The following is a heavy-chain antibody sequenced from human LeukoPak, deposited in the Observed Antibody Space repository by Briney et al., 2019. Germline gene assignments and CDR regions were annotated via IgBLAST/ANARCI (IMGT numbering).Heavy chain of an antibody. J-gene: IGHJ4*02. CDR2: ISSSSSYI. V-gene: IGHV3-21*01. Sequence: GGSLRLSCAASGFTFSSYSMNWVRQAPGMGLEWVSSISSSSSYIYYADSVKGRFTISRDNAKNSLYLQMNSLRAEDTAVYYCARDYYDSSGYYSGFDYWGQGTLVTVSS. CDR1: GFTFSSYS. CDR3: ARDYYDSSGYYSGFDY. D-gene: IGHD3-22*01.